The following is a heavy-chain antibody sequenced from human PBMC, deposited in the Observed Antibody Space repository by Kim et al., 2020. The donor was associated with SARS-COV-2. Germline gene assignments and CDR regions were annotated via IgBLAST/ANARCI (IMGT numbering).Heavy chain of an antibody. D-gene: IGHD6-19*01. CDR2: INPNSGGT. CDR3: ARPFRTPTDSSGWTRGGNWFDP. V-gene: IGHV1-2*06. Sequence: ASVKVSCKASGYTFTGYYMHWVRQAPGQGLEWMGRINPNSGGTNYAQKFQGRVTMTRDTSISTAYMELSRLRSDDTAVYYCARPFRTPTDSSGWTRGGNWFDPWGQGTLVTVSS. J-gene: IGHJ5*02. CDR1: GYTFTGYY.